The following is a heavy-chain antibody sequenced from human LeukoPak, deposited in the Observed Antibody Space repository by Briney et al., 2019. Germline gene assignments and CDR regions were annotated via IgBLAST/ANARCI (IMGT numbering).Heavy chain of an antibody. V-gene: IGHV4-4*07. D-gene: IGHD6-13*01. CDR1: GGSFSGYY. CDR3: ARGIGTPYYYGMDV. Sequence: SETLSLTCAVCGGSFSGYYWSWIRQPAGKGLEWIGRVYASGSTNYNPSLKSRVTMSVDTSKNQFSLKLSSVTAADTAVYYCARGIGTPYYYGMDVWGQGTTVTVSS. CDR2: VYASGST. J-gene: IGHJ6*02.